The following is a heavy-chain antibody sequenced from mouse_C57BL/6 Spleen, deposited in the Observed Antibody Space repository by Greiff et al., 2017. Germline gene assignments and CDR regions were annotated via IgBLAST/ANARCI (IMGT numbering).Heavy chain of an antibody. D-gene: IGHD2-1*01. CDR1: GYTFTDYE. V-gene: IGHV1-15*01. CDR3: TRGSLPFAY. Sequence: VKLVESGAELVRPGASVTLSCKASGYTFTDYEMHWVKQTPVHGLEWIGAIDPETGGTAYNQKFKGKAILTADKSSSTAYMELRSLTSEDSAVYYCTRGSLPFAYWGQGTLVTDSA. CDR2: IDPETGGT. J-gene: IGHJ3*01.